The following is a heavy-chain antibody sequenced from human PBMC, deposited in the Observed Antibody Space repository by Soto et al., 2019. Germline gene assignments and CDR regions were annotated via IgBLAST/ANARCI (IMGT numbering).Heavy chain of an antibody. CDR3: AREQRKRITIFGVVITPDTYNWFDP. Sequence: PGGSLRLSCAASGFTFSSYGMHWVRQAPGKGLEWVAVIWYDGSNKYYADSVKGRFTISRDNSKNTLYLQMNSLRAEDTAVYYCAREQRKRITIFGVVITPDTYNWFDPWGQGTLVTVSS. J-gene: IGHJ5*02. V-gene: IGHV3-33*01. D-gene: IGHD3-3*01. CDR1: GFTFSSYG. CDR2: IWYDGSNK.